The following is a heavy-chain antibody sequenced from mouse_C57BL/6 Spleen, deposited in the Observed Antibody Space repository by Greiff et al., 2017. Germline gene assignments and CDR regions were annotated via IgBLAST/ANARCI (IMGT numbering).Heavy chain of an antibody. J-gene: IGHJ2*01. Sequence: VKLVESGAELVQPGASVKISCTASGYAFSSYWMNWVQQRPGKGLEWIGQSYPGDGDTTYNGKFKGKATLTADKSSSPAYMQLSSLTSEDSAVYFCARADGHFDYWGQGTTLTVSS. CDR3: ARADGHFDY. V-gene: IGHV1-80*01. CDR2: SYPGDGDT. D-gene: IGHD2-3*01. CDR1: GYAFSSYW.